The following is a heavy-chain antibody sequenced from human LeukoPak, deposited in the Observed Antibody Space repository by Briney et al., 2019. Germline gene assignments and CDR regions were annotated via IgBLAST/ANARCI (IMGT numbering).Heavy chain of an antibody. CDR1: GYTFTSYY. D-gene: IGHD3-10*01. CDR3: ARSITMVRGVKAIGY. Sequence: ASVKVSCKASGYTFTSYYMHWVRQAPGQGLEWMGIINPSGGSTSYAQKFQGRVTMTEDTSTDTAYMELSSLRSEDTAVYYCARSITMVRGVKAIGYWGQGTLVTVSS. J-gene: IGHJ4*02. V-gene: IGHV1-46*01. CDR2: INPSGGST.